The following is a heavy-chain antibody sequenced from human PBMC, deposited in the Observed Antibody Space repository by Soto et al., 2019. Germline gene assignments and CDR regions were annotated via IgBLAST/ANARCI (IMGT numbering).Heavy chain of an antibody. CDR1: GGSISNYY. V-gene: IGHV4-59*01. D-gene: IGHD3-10*01. J-gene: IGHJ6*02. CDR2: IYYSGST. Sequence: QVQLQESGPGLVKPSETLSLTCTVTGGSISNYYWSWIRQPPGKGLEWIGYIYYSGSTNYNPSLKSRVTISVDTSKNQFSLKLSSVTAADTAVYYCASEGVGRGYYYYAMDVWGQGTTVTVSS. CDR3: ASEGVGRGYYYYAMDV.